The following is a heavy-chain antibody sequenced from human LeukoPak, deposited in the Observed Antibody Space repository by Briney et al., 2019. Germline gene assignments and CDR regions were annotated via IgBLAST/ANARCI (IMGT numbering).Heavy chain of an antibody. V-gene: IGHV1-18*04. J-gene: IGHJ5*02. CDR1: GYTFTSYG. Sequence: ASVRVSCKASGYTFTSYGISWVRQAPGQGLEWMGWISAYNGNTNYTQKFQGRVTITRDTSTSTAYMELRSLRSDDTAVYYCARDIDSGYDSMWNWFDPWGQGTRVTVSS. D-gene: IGHD5-12*01. CDR3: ARDIDSGYDSMWNWFDP. CDR2: ISAYNGNT.